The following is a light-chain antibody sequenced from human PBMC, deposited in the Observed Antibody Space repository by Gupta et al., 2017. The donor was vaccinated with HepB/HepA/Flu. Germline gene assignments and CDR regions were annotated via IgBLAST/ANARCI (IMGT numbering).Light chain of an antibody. CDR1: QSVSSY. V-gene: IGKV3-11*01. CDR2: DSS. Sequence: VLPQSPATLSLSPGDRATRSCRASQSVSSYLAWYQQKPGQAPRLLIYDSSNRATGIPARFSGSGSGTDCTLTISSLEPEDFAIYYCQQRHSGPWTFGQGTKVEIK. CDR3: QQRHSGPWT. J-gene: IGKJ1*01.